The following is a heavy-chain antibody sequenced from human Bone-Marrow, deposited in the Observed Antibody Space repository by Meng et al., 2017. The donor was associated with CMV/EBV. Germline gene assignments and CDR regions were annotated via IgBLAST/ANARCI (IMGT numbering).Heavy chain of an antibody. CDR1: GGSISSGGYY. CDR3: ASLKYYYDSSGYHLPGD. J-gene: IGHJ4*02. V-gene: IGHV4-31*03. Sequence: SETLSLTCTVSGGSISSGGYYWSWIRQHPGKGLEWIGYIYYSGSTYYNPSLKSRVTISVDTSKNQFSLKLSSVTAADTAVYYCASLKYYYDSSGYHLPGDWGQGTRVTVSS. D-gene: IGHD3-22*01. CDR2: IYYSGST.